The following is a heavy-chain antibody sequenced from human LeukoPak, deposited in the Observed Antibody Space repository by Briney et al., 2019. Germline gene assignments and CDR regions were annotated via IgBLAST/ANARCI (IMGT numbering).Heavy chain of an antibody. Sequence: GGSLRLSCAASGFTFSSNWMHWVRQAPGKGLVWVSHINSDGSSTNYADSVKGRFTISRDNAKNTLYLQLSSLRAEDTAVYYCVGGFPDYWGQGTLVTVSS. CDR1: GFTFSSNW. CDR3: VGGFPDY. V-gene: IGHV3-74*01. J-gene: IGHJ4*02. D-gene: IGHD3-16*01. CDR2: INSDGSST.